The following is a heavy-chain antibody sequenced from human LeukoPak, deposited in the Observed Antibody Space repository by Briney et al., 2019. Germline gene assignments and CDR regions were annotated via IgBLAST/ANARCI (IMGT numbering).Heavy chain of an antibody. CDR1: GGSLTGYF. CDR3: ARDNRSLGGHYYYYGMDV. Sequence: SETLSLTCAVSGGSLTGYFWTWIRQAPGKGLEWIGHLYYSGSTNYNPSLKSRVTISVDTSKNQFSLKLSSVTAADTAVYYCARDNRSLGGHYYYYGMDVWGQGTTVTVSS. D-gene: IGHD1-14*01. J-gene: IGHJ6*02. CDR2: LYYSGST. V-gene: IGHV4-59*01.